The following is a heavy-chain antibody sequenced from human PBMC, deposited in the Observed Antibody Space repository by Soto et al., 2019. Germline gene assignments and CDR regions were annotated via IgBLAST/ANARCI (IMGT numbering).Heavy chain of an antibody. Sequence: QVHLVQSGAEVKKPGASVKVSCKASGYTFTSYGITWVRQAPGQGLEWMGWISAHNGNTDYAQKFQGRVIVTRDTSTSTASMELRGLGSDDTAVHYCARGRYGDYWGQGALVNVSS. D-gene: IGHD1-1*01. V-gene: IGHV1-18*01. CDR3: ARGRYGDY. J-gene: IGHJ4*02. CDR1: GYTFTSYG. CDR2: ISAHNGNT.